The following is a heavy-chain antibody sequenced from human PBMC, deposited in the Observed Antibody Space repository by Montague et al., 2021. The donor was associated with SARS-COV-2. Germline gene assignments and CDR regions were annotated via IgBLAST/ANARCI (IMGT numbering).Heavy chain of an antibody. CDR1: GFTFSQFA. D-gene: IGHD4-17*01. Sequence: SLRLSCAASGFTFSQFAMHWLRQAPGKGPEWVAVISYDGDYKNFADSVKGRFTISRDNSSNALYLQMNSLRVEDTAVYYCARDWGKDHGDFGGGWFDPWGQGTLVTVSS. CDR3: ARDWGKDHGDFGGGWFDP. J-gene: IGHJ5*02. V-gene: IGHV3-30*04. CDR2: ISYDGDYK.